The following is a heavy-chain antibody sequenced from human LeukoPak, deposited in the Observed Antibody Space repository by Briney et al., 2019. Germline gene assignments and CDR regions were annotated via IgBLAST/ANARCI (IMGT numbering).Heavy chain of an antibody. CDR3: ARSTVGTSCCTAVDY. Sequence: GGFLRLSCAASGFTFSSYAMSGVRQAPGKGLEWVSAISGSGGSTYYADSVKGRFTISRDNSKNTLYLQMNSLRAEDTAEYYCARSTVGTSCCTAVDYWGQGTLVTVSS. J-gene: IGHJ4*02. V-gene: IGHV3-23*01. CDR1: GFTFSSYA. D-gene: IGHD1-26*01. CDR2: ISGSGGST.